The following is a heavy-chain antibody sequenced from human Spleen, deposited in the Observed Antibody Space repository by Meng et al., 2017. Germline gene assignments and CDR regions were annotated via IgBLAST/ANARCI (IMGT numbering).Heavy chain of an antibody. CDR3: AREFWSGFDY. CDR1: GDSVSTNSAA. Sequence: QEKLQQSGPGPVPPSQTLSLTCAISGDSVSTNSAAWNWIRQSSSRGLEWLGRTYYRSRWYTDYAEPVKSRITFNPDTSKNQVSLQLNSVTPEDTAVYYCAREFWSGFDYWGQGSLVTVSS. CDR2: TYYRSRWYT. D-gene: IGHD2-8*02. V-gene: IGHV6-1*01. J-gene: IGHJ4*02.